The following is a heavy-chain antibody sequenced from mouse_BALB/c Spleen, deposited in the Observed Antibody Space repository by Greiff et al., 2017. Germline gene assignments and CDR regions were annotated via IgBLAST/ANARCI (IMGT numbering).Heavy chain of an antibody. J-gene: IGHJ3*01. CDR1: GFSLTSYG. V-gene: IGHV2-9*02. CDR2: IWAGGST. Sequence: VKLMESGPGLVAPSQSLSITCTVSGFSLTSYGVHWVRQPPGKGLEWLGVIWAGGSTNYNSALMSRLSISKDNSKSQVFLKMNSLQTDDTAMYYCARDNGNYSAWLAYWGQGTLVTVSA. CDR3: ARDNGNYSAWLAY. D-gene: IGHD2-1*01.